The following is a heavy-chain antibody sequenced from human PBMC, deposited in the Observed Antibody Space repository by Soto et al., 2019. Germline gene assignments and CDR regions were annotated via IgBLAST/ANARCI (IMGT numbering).Heavy chain of an antibody. J-gene: IGHJ3*02. V-gene: IGHV1-69*13. Sequence: GASVKVSCKXSGGTFNNYPITWVRQAPGEGPEWLGGIIPLFGTANYAQRFQGRVTITADESTSTAYMELSSLRSEDTAVYYCARPRSYYYDSSAERAFDIWGQGTMVTVSS. CDR3: ARPRSYYYDSSAERAFDI. CDR2: IIPLFGTA. CDR1: GGTFNNYP. D-gene: IGHD3-22*01.